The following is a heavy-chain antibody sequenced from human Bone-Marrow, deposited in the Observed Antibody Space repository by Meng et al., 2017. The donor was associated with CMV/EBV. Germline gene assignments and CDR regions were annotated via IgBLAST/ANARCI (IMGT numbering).Heavy chain of an antibody. J-gene: IGHJ6*02. D-gene: IGHD3-3*01. CDR2: ISYDGSNK. CDR1: GFTFSSYA. Sequence: GESLKISCAASGFTFSSYAMHWVRQAPGKGLEWVAVISYDGSNKYYADSVKGRFTISRDNAKNSLYLQMNSLRAEDTAVYYCARVATIFGVVREGMDVWGQGTTVTVSS. CDR3: ARVATIFGVVREGMDV. V-gene: IGHV3-30-3*01.